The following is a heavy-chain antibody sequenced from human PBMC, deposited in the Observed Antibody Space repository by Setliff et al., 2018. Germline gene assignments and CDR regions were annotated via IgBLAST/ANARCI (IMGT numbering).Heavy chain of an antibody. J-gene: IGHJ3*01. CDR3: VREYSGGGLM. CDR1: GYTFTSYG. V-gene: IGHV1-18*01. D-gene: IGHD6-19*01. Sequence: RASVKVSCKASGYTFTSYGFSWVRQAPGQGLEWMGWISAYNGNTNYGQKYQGRVTMTTDTSTNTVYMELRSLRSDDTAVYFCVREYSGGGLMWGQGTMVTVS. CDR2: ISAYNGNT.